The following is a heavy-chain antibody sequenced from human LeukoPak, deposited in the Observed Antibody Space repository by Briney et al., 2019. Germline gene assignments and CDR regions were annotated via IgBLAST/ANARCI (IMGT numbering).Heavy chain of an antibody. J-gene: IGHJ5*02. V-gene: IGHV1-2*02. CDR2: INPNSGGT. Sequence: ASVKVSCKASGYTFTGYYMHWVRQAPGQGLEWMGWINPNSGGTNYAQKFQGRVTMTRDTSISTAYMELSRLRSDDTAVYYYARTPYYDFWSGYYSASFDPWGQGTLVTVSS. D-gene: IGHD3-3*01. CDR3: ARTPYYDFWSGYYSASFDP. CDR1: GYTFTGYY.